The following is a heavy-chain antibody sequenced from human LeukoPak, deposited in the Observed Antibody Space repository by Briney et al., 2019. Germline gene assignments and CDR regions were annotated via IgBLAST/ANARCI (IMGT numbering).Heavy chain of an antibody. J-gene: IGHJ6*02. CDR1: GYTFTSYY. Sequence: GASVKVSCKASGYTFTSYYMHWVRQAPGQGLEWMGIINPNGGSTNYSQKFQGTVTMTRDTSTSTVYMELSSLRSEDTAVYYCARERFVVVVAATLADYYYGMDVWGQGTTVTVSS. V-gene: IGHV1-46*01. D-gene: IGHD2-15*01. CDR3: ARERFVVVVAATLADYYYGMDV. CDR2: INPNGGST.